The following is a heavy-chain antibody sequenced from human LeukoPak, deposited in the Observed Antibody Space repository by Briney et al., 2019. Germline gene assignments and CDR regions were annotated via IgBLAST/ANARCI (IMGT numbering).Heavy chain of an antibody. Sequence: GGSLRLSCAASGFTFSIYCMSWVRQAPGKGLEWVASINEDGSQTYYVDSVKGRFTTSRDNAKNSLYLQMNSLRAEDTAVYYCARDFLGFSDSWGQGTLVTVSS. D-gene: IGHD1-26*01. CDR3: ARDFLGFSDS. V-gene: IGHV3-7*04. CDR1: GFTFSIYC. CDR2: INEDGSQT. J-gene: IGHJ4*02.